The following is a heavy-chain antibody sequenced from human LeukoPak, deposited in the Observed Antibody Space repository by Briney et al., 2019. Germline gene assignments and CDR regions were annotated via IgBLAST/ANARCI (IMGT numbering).Heavy chain of an antibody. D-gene: IGHD4-17*01. CDR1: SGSISSSNW. V-gene: IGHV4-4*02. J-gene: IGHJ4*02. CDR2: IYYSGST. Sequence: SETLSLTCAVSSGSISSSNWWSWVRQPPGKGLEWIGYIYYSGSTYYNPSLKSRVTISVDTSKNQFSLKLSSVTAADTAVYYCARGGPITGEDYWGQGTLVTVSS. CDR3: ARGGPITGEDY.